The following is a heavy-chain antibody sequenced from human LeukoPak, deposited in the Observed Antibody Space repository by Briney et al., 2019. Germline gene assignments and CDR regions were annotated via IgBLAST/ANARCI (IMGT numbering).Heavy chain of an antibody. CDR1: GGSISSYY. J-gene: IGHJ6*02. Sequence: PSETLSLTCTVSGGSISSYYWSWIRQPPGKGLEWIGEMYHSGSTNYNPSLKSRVTISVDKSKNQFSLKLSSVTAADTAVYYCARESRAVAYYYYYGMDVWGQGTTVTVSS. CDR3: ARESRAVAYYYYYGMDV. D-gene: IGHD6-19*01. CDR2: MYHSGST. V-gene: IGHV4-59*12.